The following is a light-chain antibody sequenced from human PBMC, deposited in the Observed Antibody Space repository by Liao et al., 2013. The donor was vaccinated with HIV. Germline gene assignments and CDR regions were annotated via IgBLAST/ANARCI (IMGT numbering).Light chain of an antibody. CDR2: YDS. J-gene: IGLJ2*01. V-gene: IGLV3-21*04. CDR3: QVWDGDFAV. CDR1: NIGGKT. Sequence: SYELTQPPSVSVAPGNTATITCGGNNIGGKTVHWYHQRPGQAPVLVIYYDSDRPSGIPERFSGSNSGNTATLTITRVEAGDEADYYCQVWDGDFAVFGGGTKLTVL.